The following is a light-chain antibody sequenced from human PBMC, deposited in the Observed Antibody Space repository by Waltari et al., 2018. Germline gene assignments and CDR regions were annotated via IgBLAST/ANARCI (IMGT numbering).Light chain of an antibody. Sequence: QSALTQSRSVSGSPGQSVTISCTGTSSDVGYYNYVSWYRQHPGKAPKLMIYDVNKRPSGVPDRFSGSKSGNTASLTISGLQAEDEADYYCCSYAGSYTFVVFGGGTKLTVL. J-gene: IGLJ2*01. CDR2: DVN. V-gene: IGLV2-11*01. CDR1: SSDVGYYNY. CDR3: CSYAGSYTFVV.